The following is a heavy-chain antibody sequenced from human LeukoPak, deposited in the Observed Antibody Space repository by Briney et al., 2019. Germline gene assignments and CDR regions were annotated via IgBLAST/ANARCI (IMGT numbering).Heavy chain of an antibody. J-gene: IGHJ4*02. D-gene: IGHD5-18*01. CDR3: ASSSSSSRRGYGYGNFDY. V-gene: IGHV3-53*04. CDR2: LYGGGST. CDR1: GFTVNSNY. Sequence: GGSLRLSCGASGFTVNSNYMAWVRQAPGKGLEWVAFLYGGGSTHYSESVRGRFTISRHNSNNTLYLQMGSLRPEDTGVYYCASSSSSSRRGYGYGNFDYWGQGTLVTVSS.